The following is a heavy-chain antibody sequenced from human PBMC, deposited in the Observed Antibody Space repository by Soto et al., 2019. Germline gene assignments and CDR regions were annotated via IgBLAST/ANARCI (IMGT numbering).Heavy chain of an antibody. CDR1: GYSFPSYW. Sequence: PGESLKISCKASGYSFPSYWIGWVRQTPGKGLEWMGIIYPGDSDTRYSPSFQGQVTISADKSISTAYLQWNSLKASDTAMYYCATIHTGDTGYYYGMDVWGQGTTVTVSS. CDR3: ATIHTGDTGYYYGMDV. CDR2: IYPGDSDT. D-gene: IGHD5-18*01. V-gene: IGHV5-51*01. J-gene: IGHJ6*02.